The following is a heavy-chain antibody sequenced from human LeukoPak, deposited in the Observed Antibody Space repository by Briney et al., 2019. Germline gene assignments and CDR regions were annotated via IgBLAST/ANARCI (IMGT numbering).Heavy chain of an antibody. V-gene: IGHV3-30*01. Sequence: GGSLRLSCAASGFTFSSYAMHWVRQAPGKGLEWVAVISYDGSDKYYADSVKGRFTISRDNSKNMLYLQMNSLRAEDTAVYYCARVGDSSGRNKMGLGYWGQGTLVTVSS. J-gene: IGHJ4*02. CDR3: ARVGDSSGRNKMGLGY. CDR2: ISYDGSDK. D-gene: IGHD3-22*01. CDR1: GFTFSSYA.